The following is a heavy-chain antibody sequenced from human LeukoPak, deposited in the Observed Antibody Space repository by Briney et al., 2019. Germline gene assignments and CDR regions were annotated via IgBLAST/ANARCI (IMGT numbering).Heavy chain of an antibody. Sequence: PSETLSLTCTVSGVSISSGDYYWSWIRQPPGKGLEWIGYIYYSGSTYYNPSLKSRVTISVDTSKTQFSLKLRSVTAADTAVYYCARALYRSGWNRFHYWGQGTLVTVSS. CDR1: GVSISSGDYY. D-gene: IGHD6-19*01. CDR3: ARALYRSGWNRFHY. V-gene: IGHV4-30-4*01. J-gene: IGHJ4*02. CDR2: IYYSGST.